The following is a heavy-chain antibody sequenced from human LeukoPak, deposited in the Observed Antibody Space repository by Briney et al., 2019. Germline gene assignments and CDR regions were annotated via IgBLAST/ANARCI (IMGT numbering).Heavy chain of an antibody. CDR1: GFTFSNHG. D-gene: IGHD5-18*01. J-gene: IGHJ4*02. CDR2: ISSGGTTI. CDR3: AKDKYSPFDY. V-gene: IGHV3-48*04. Sequence: GGSLRLSCAASGFTFSNHGMNWVRQAPGKGLEWVSYISSGGTTIYYADSVKGRFTISRDNAKNSLYLQMNSLRAEDTAVYYCAKDKYSPFDYWGQGTLVTVSS.